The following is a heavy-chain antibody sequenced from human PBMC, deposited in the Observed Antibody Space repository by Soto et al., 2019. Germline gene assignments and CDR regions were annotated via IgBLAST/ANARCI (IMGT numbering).Heavy chain of an antibody. Sequence: QVQLEQWGAGLLKPSETLSLTCAVYGGSFSVYYWSWIRQSPGKGLEWIGEINHSGSSIYNPSLKSRVTLSVDTSKSQFSLKLSSVTAADKAVYYCLGWLGTNWFDPWGQGTLVTVSS. CDR1: GGSFSVYY. CDR2: INHSGSS. V-gene: IGHV4-34*02. D-gene: IGHD3-3*01. J-gene: IGHJ5*02. CDR3: LGWLGTNWFDP.